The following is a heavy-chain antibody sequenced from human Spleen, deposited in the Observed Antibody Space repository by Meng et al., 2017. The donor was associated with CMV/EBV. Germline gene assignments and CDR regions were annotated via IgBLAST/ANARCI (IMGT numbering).Heavy chain of an antibody. D-gene: IGHD2-21*02. CDR1: GYSFNDKC. V-gene: IGHV1-2*02. J-gene: IGHJ4*02. Sequence: KSSGYSFNDKCMYWVRRAPGQRLEWIACINPNTGGTKSHHKFRDRVTMTRDTSINTSYLKLNGLGSDDTAVYFCATYGAGDPARFDYWGQGTLVTVSS. CDR3: ATYGAGDPARFDY. CDR2: INPNTGGT.